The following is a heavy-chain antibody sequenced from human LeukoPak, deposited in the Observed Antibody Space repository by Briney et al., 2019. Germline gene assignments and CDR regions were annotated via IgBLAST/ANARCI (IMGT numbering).Heavy chain of an antibody. CDR2: ISAYNGKT. CDR3: ARDGAERPHYMDV. CDR1: GYTFTIYG. J-gene: IGHJ6*03. D-gene: IGHD1-1*01. Sequence: ASVKVSCKASGYTFTIYGNTWVRQAPGQGLEWMGWISAYNGKTNYAQKVQGRVTMTTDTSTSTAYMELRSLRSDDTAVYYCARDGAERPHYMDVWGKGTTVTVSS. V-gene: IGHV1-18*01.